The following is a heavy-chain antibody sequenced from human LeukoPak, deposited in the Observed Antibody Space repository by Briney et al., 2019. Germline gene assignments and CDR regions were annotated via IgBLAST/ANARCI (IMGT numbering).Heavy chain of an antibody. CDR3: ARGEPAVASYDY. J-gene: IGHJ4*02. CDR2: MNPNSGNT. V-gene: IGHV1-8*02. D-gene: IGHD1-14*01. CDR1: GYTFTGYF. Sequence: ASVKVSCKASGYTFTGYFMHWVRQATGQGLEWMGWMNPNSGNTGYAQKFQGRVTMTRNTSISTAYMELSSLRSEDTAVYYCARGEPAVASYDYWGQGTLVTVSS.